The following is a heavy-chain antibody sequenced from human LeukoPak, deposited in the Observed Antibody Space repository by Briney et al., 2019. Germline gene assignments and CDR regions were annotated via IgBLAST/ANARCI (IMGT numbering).Heavy chain of an antibody. CDR2: VSGGGGST. CDR3: AKSLCIYGDCPFDY. CDR1: GFTFRSYA. D-gene: IGHD4-17*01. J-gene: IGHJ4*02. V-gene: IGHV3-23*01. Sequence: PGGSLRLSCAASGFTFRSYAMSWVRQAPGKGLEWVSEVSGGGGSTYYADSVKGRFTISRDDSKNTLYLQLNSLRPEDTAEYPCAKSLCIYGDCPFDYWGQGTLVTVSS.